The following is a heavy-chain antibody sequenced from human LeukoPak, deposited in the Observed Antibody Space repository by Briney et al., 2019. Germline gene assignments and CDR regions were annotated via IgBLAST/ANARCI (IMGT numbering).Heavy chain of an antibody. CDR1: GGSISGGNYY. CDR2: IYYSGST. V-gene: IGHV4-30-4*08. CDR3: ARGPRDDFWSDGYYYYYMDV. J-gene: IGHJ6*03. D-gene: IGHD3-3*01. Sequence: PSETLSLTCTVSGGSISGGNYYWSWIRQPPGKGLEWIGYIYYSGSTYYNPSLKGRVTMSVDTSKHQFSLKLSSVTAADTAVYYCARGPRDDFWSDGYYYYYMDVWGKGTTVTVSS.